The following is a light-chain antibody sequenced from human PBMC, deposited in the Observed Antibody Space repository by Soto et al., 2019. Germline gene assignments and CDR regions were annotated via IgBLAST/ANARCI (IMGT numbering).Light chain of an antibody. J-gene: IGLJ3*02. CDR1: SSDVGTYNF. CDR2: EVS. V-gene: IGLV2-14*01. CDR3: SSYSSPSTPWV. Sequence: QSALTQPASVSGSPGQSITISCTGTSSDVGTYNFVSWYQQHPGKAPKLMIYEVSSRPSGVSNRFSGSKSGNTASLTISGLQAEDEADYYCSSYSSPSTPWVFGGGTKLTVL.